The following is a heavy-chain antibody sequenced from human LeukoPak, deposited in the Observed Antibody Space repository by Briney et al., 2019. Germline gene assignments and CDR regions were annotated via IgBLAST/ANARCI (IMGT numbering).Heavy chain of an antibody. CDR1: GFTFSSHW. CDR3: ARNILFAFDI. Sequence: GGSLRLSCAASGFTFSSHWMHWVRQAPGKGLEWVSIIYNDGSTYYADSMKGRFTISRDNSKNTLYLQVNSLRAEDTAMYYCARNILFAFDIWGQGTMVTVSS. J-gene: IGHJ3*02. CDR2: IYNDGST. V-gene: IGHV3-53*01.